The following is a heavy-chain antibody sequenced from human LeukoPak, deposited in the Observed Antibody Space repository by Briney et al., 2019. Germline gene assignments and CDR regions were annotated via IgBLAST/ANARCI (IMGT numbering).Heavy chain of an antibody. Sequence: GGSLRLSCAASGLTFSDYYMTWIRQAPGKGLEWVSSISGTGTTIYSADSVRGRFTVSRDNARNSLFLHMNSLRAEDTAVYYCAVQITMIVVVPYFDCWGQGTLVTVSS. CDR3: AVQITMIVVVPYFDC. V-gene: IGHV3-11*04. CDR2: ISGTGTTI. J-gene: IGHJ4*02. CDR1: GLTFSDYY. D-gene: IGHD3-22*01.